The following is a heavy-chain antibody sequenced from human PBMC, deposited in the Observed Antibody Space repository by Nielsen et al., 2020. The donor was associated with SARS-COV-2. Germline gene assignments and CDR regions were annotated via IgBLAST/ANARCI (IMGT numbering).Heavy chain of an antibody. V-gene: IGHV4-34*01. D-gene: IGHD6-19*01. CDR3: ARGSQWLVRGRWFDP. CDR2: INHSGST. J-gene: IGHJ5*02. CDR1: GGSFSGYY. Sequence: ESLKISCAVYGGSFSGYYWSWIRQPPGKGLEWIGEINHSGSTNYNPSLKSRVTISVDTSKNQFSLKLSSVTAADTAVYYCARGSQWLVRGRWFDPWGQGTLVTVSS.